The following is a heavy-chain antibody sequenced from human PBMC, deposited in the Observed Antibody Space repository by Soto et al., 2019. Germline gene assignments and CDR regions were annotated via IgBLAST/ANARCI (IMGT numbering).Heavy chain of an antibody. CDR3: ARLKGASFISTYSWFDP. CDR2: VNYSGTT. J-gene: IGHJ5*02. Sequence: PSATLSLTCKVSGGSISSSSYYGGWIPQPPVKRLEWIGTVNYSGTTSYNPTLKSPATISGDTPNNHLSLKVTSMTAADTSVEYCARLKGASFISTYSWFDPSGQGIQVT. D-gene: IGHD3-16*01. V-gene: IGHV4-39*02. CDR1: GGSISSSSYY.